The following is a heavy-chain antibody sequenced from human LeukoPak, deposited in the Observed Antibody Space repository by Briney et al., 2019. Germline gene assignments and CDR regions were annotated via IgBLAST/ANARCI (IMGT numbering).Heavy chain of an antibody. CDR1: GFTFSSYW. V-gene: IGHV3-7*01. D-gene: IGHD2-2*01. CDR2: IKQDGSEK. CDR3: ARVRARSYCSSTSCYGY. J-gene: IGHJ4*02. Sequence: GGSLRLSCAASGFTFSSYWMSWVRQAPGKGLEWVANIKQDGSEKYYVDSVKGRFTISRDDAKNSLYLQMNSLRAEDTAVYYCARVRARSYCSSTSCYGYWGQGTLVTVSS.